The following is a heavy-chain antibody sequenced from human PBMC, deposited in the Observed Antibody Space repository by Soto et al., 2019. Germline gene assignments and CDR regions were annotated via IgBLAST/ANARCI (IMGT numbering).Heavy chain of an antibody. CDR2: VYYTGST. J-gene: IGHJ4*02. D-gene: IGHD6-19*01. Sequence: PSETLSLSCSVSGGSISGSYFSWIRQSPGKGLEWLGYVYYTGSTNYSPYLRSRVSISVDTSKNEFSMRLSSVTAADTAVYFCARGVAVPGAHIGYWGQGTQGTVPS. CDR1: GGSISGSY. CDR3: ARGVAVPGAHIGY. V-gene: IGHV4-59*01.